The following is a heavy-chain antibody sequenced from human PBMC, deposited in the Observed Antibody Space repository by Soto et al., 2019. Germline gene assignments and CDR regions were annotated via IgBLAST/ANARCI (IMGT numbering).Heavy chain of an antibody. CDR1: GFTFSSYS. J-gene: IGHJ4*02. V-gene: IGHV3-48*01. Sequence: GGSLRLSCAASGFTFSSYSMNWVRQAPGKGLEWVSYISSSSSTIYYADSVKGRFTISRDNAKNSLYLQMNSLRAEDTAVYYRARDSEYDILTGYYIPLDYWGQGTLVTVSS. CDR3: ARDSEYDILTGYYIPLDY. D-gene: IGHD3-9*01. CDR2: ISSSSSTI.